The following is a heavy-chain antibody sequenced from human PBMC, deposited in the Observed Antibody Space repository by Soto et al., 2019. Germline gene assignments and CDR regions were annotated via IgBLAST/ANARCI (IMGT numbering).Heavy chain of an antibody. V-gene: IGHV1-18*01. CDR2: ISAYNGNT. J-gene: IGHJ6*03. Sequence: ASVKVSCKASGYTFTSYGISWVRQAPGQGLEWMGWISAYNGNTNYAQKLQGRVTMTTDPSTSTAYMELRSLRSDDTAVYYCARQFDLYYDILTGYRNNYYMDVWGKGTTVTVSS. CDR1: GYTFTSYG. CDR3: ARQFDLYYDILTGYRNNYYMDV. D-gene: IGHD3-9*01.